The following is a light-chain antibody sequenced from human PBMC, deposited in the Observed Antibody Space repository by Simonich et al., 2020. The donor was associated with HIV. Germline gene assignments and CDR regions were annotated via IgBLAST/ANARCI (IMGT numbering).Light chain of an antibody. V-gene: IGKV4-1*01. Sequence: DIVMTQSPDSLAVSLGERATIDCKSRQSVLNSSNNKNYLAWYQQKPGQPPKLLIYWGSTRPSGVSNRFSGSGSGTDFTLTISSLQAEDVAVYYCQQYYITPYTFGQGTKLEI. CDR1: QSVLNSSNNKNY. CDR3: QQYYITPYT. J-gene: IGKJ2*01. CDR2: WGS.